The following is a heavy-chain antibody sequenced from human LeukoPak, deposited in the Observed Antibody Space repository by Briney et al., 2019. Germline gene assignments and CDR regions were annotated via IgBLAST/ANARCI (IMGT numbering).Heavy chain of an antibody. V-gene: IGHV3-7*01. D-gene: IGHD5-24*01. Sequence: GGSLRLSCAASGFTFSSDRMTWVRQAPGKGLEWVATIKQDGSEKYYVDSVKGRLTISRDNAKNSLFLQMNSLRAEDTAVYYCARGGDGYTDYSDYWGQGTLVTVSS. CDR1: GFTFSSDR. CDR3: ARGGDGYTDYSDY. J-gene: IGHJ4*02. CDR2: IKQDGSEK.